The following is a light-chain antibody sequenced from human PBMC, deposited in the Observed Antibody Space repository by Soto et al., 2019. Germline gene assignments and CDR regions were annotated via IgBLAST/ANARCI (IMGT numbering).Light chain of an antibody. CDR1: QSADKD. CDR2: GAS. V-gene: IGKV3-15*01. CDR3: QQYGGTPWT. J-gene: IGKJ1*01. Sequence: EIVMTQSPATLSVSPGEGATLSCRPSQSADKDLAWYRQKPGQAPRLLLYGASTRATGIPARFRGSGSGTDFSLTISRLEPEDFAVYYCQQYGGTPWTFGQGTKVDIK.